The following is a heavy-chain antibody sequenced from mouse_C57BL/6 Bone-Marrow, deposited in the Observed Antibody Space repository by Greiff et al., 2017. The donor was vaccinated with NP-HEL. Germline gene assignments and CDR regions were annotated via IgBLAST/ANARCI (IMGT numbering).Heavy chain of an antibody. CDR3: ARDLYYGSSYENYFDY. J-gene: IGHJ2*01. CDR2: INPSTGGT. D-gene: IGHD1-1*01. V-gene: IGHV1-42*01. Sequence: VQLQQSGPELVKPGASVKISCKASGYSFTGYYMNWVKQSPEKSLEWIGEINPSTGGTTYIQKFKAKATLTVDKSSSTAYMQLKSLTSEDSAVYYCARDLYYGSSYENYFDYWGQGTTLTVSS. CDR1: GYSFTGYY.